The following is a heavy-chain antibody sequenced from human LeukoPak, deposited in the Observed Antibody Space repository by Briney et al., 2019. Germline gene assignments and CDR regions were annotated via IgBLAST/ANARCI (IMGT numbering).Heavy chain of an antibody. Sequence: ASVKVSCKASGYTFTSYVISWVRQAPGQGLEWMGWISTYNGNTNYAQKLQGRVTMTTDTSTNTAYMELRSLRSDDTAVYYCRVGATLFDYWGQGTLVTVSS. V-gene: IGHV1-18*01. CDR3: RVGATLFDY. D-gene: IGHD1-26*01. J-gene: IGHJ4*02. CDR1: GYTFTSYV. CDR2: ISTYNGNT.